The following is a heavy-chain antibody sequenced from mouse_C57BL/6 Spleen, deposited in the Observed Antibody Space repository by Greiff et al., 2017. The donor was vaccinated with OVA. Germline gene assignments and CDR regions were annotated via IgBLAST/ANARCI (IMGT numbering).Heavy chain of an antibody. CDR2: INPSSGYT. D-gene: IGHD4-1*01. CDR1: GYTFTSYT. J-gene: IGHJ1*03. V-gene: IGHV1-4*01. Sequence: VQVVESGAELARPGASVKMSCKASGYTFTSYTMHWVKQRPGQGLEWIGYINPSSGYTKYNQKFKDKATLTADKSSSTAYMQLSSLTSEDSAVYYCARGANWDRDWYFDVWGTGTTVTVSS. CDR3: ARGANWDRDWYFDV.